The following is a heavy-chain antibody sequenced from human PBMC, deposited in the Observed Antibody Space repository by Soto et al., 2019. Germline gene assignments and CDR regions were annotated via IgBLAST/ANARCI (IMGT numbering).Heavy chain of an antibody. CDR1: GGTFSSYA. D-gene: IGHD3-9*01. J-gene: IGHJ3*02. CDR3: ARVLAPYYDILQGSFLAFDI. Sequence: GASVKVSCKASGGTFSSYAISWVRQAPGQGLEWMGGIIPIFGTANYAQKFQGRVTITADKSTSTAYMELSSLRSEDTAVYYCARVLAPYYDILQGSFLAFDIWGQGTMVTVSS. V-gene: IGHV1-69*06. CDR2: IIPIFGTA.